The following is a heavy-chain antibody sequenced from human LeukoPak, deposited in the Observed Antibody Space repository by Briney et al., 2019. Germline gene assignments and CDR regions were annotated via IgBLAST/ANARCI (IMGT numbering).Heavy chain of an antibody. J-gene: IGHJ4*02. V-gene: IGHV3-15*05. CDR1: GFTFSSDY. CDR3: TTGIDYGGGY. Sequence: GGSLRLSCAASGFTFSSDYMNWVRQAPGKGLEWVGRIKNKDEGEKTDYAAPVKGRFTISRDDSKATLFLQMNSLKMEDTAIYYCTTGIDYGGGYWGQGTLVSVSS. CDR2: IKNKDEGEKT. D-gene: IGHD3-16*01.